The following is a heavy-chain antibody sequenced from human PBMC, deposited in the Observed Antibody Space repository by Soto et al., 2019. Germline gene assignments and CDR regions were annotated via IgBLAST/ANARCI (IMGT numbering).Heavy chain of an antibody. CDR2: VKTKDQGETT. Sequence: EVQLVESGGDLVKPGGSLTLSCAASDFTFIDSWMNWVRQAPGKGVEWVGRVKTKDQGETTDYAAPVKGRFTISRDDSAYTLYRQMRSLKADDTAVYSWTTGSVEGVWGQGTTVTVSS. D-gene: IGHD2-15*01. J-gene: IGHJ6*02. CDR3: TTGSVEGV. CDR1: DFTFIDSW. V-gene: IGHV3-15*07.